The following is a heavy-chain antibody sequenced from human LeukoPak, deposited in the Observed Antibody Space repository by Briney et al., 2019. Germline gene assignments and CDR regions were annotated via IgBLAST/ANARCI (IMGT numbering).Heavy chain of an antibody. D-gene: IGHD3-9*01. V-gene: IGHV4-34*01. CDR3: ARGRGYCDWLPTHFDY. Sequence: SETLSLTCAVYGGSFSGYYWSWIRQPPGKGLEWIGEINHSGSTNYNPSLRSGVTISVDTSTTQFSLNLSSVTAADTAVYYCARGRGYCDWLPTHFDYWGQGTLVTVSS. J-gene: IGHJ4*02. CDR1: GGSFSGYY. CDR2: INHSGST.